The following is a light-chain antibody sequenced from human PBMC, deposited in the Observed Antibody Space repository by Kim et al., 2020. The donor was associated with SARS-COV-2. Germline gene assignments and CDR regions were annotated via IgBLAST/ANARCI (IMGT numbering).Light chain of an antibody. V-gene: IGLV2-14*03. CDR1: SSDVGAYNF. Sequence: QSALTQPASVSGSPGQSITISCTGTSSDVGAYNFVSWYQQHPGKAPKLIIYDVSEWPSGVSSRFSGSKSGNKASLTISGLQAEDEADYYCSSKTNSNTYVFGTGTKVTVL. CDR3: SSKTNSNTYV. J-gene: IGLJ1*01. CDR2: DVS.